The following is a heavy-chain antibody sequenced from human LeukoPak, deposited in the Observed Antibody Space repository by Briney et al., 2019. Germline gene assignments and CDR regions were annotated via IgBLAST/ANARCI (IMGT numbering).Heavy chain of an antibody. V-gene: IGHV3-30-3*01. J-gene: IGHJ4*02. CDR1: GFTFNDYA. D-gene: IGHD2-21*01. CDR2: ISYDGYDK. Sequence: PGGSLRLSCAASGFTFNDYALYWVRQAPGKGLEWVTLISYDGYDKSYADSVRGRFTISGGNSRNTLYLQMDSLRSEDTAVYYCARDFFPVVDSTWYEIGYWGQGTLVTVSS. CDR3: ARDFFPVVDSTWYEIGY.